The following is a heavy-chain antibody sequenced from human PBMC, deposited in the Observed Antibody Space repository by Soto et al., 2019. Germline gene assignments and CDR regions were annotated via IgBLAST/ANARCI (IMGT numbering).Heavy chain of an antibody. J-gene: IGHJ6*02. CDR2: IYVSGST. V-gene: IGHV4-4*07. CDR3: ARDDSSGYFGI. Sequence: PSETLSLTCTVSGVSISNYYWTWIRQTAGKGLEWIGRIYVSGSTNYNPSLKSRVTMSVDRSQNQFSPNLNSVTAADTAVYYCARDDSSGYFGIWGQGTTVTVSS. D-gene: IGHD3-22*01. CDR1: GVSISNYY.